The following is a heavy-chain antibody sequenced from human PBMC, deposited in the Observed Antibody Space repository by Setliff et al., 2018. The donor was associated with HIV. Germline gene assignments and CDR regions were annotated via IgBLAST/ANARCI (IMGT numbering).Heavy chain of an antibody. CDR3: ARRRHIRYGEGIDY. V-gene: IGHV4-39*01. Sequence: PSETLSLTCTVSGGSISGSSYFWGWIRQPPGKGLEWIGNIQHSGSTYYNPSLKSRVTISVDTSKNQFSLKLDSVTAADTAVYYCARRRHIRYGEGIDYWGQGTLVTVSS. J-gene: IGHJ4*02. CDR1: GGSISGSSYF. CDR2: IQHSGST. D-gene: IGHD4-17*01.